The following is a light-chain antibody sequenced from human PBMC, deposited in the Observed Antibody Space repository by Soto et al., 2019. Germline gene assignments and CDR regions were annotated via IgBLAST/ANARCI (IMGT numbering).Light chain of an antibody. J-gene: IGLJ1*01. CDR1: SSNIGSNT. Sequence: QSVLTQPPSASGTPGQRVTISCSGSSSNIGSNTVNWYQQFPGTAPKLRIYGDNTRPSGVPDRFSGSKSGTSASLAISGLQSEDEADYYCAAWDDSLNGYVFGTGTKLTVL. CDR2: GDN. CDR3: AAWDDSLNGYV. V-gene: IGLV1-44*01.